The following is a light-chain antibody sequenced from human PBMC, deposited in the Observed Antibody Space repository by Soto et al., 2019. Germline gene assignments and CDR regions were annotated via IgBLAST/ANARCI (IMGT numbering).Light chain of an antibody. V-gene: IGLV2-11*01. J-gene: IGLJ1*01. CDR3: CSYAGNYIYV. Sequence: QSVLTQPRSVSGSPGQSATISCTGTNSDVGGYNFVSWYQQVPGKAPKLMIYDVSNRPSGVPDRFSGSKSGSTAALTISGLQADDEGEYYCCSYAGNYIYVFGTGTKVTVL. CDR2: DVS. CDR1: NSDVGGYNF.